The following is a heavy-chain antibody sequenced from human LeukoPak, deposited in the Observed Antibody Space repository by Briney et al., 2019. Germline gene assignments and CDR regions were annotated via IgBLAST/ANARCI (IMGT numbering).Heavy chain of an antibody. D-gene: IGHD1-26*01. CDR3: ARWSLAGATLEY. CDR2: IYYTGGT. V-gene: IGHV4-59*01. J-gene: IGHJ4*02. CDR1: GGSISSYY. Sequence: PSETLSLTCTVSGGSISSYYWSWIRQPPGEGLEWIGYIYYTGGTNYYPSLKSRVTISVDTSKNQFSLKLTSVTAADTAVYYCARWSLAGATLEYWGQGILVTVPS.